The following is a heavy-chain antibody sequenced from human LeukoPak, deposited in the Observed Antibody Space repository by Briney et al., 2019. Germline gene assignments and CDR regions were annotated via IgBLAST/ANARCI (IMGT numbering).Heavy chain of an antibody. CDR2: INHSGST. Sequence: SETLSLTCTVSGGSISSYYWSWIRQPPGKGLEWIGEINHSGSTNYNPSLKRRVTISVDTSKNQFSLKLSSVTAADTAVYYCAIAVARPEYFQHWGQGTLVTVSS. CDR3: AIAVARPEYFQH. J-gene: IGHJ1*01. D-gene: IGHD6-19*01. V-gene: IGHV4-34*01. CDR1: GGSISSYY.